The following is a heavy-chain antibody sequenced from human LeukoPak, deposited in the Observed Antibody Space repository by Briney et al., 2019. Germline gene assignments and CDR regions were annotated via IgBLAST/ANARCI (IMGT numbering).Heavy chain of an antibody. CDR3: AKNTESQYYYGSGSYPLPNWFDP. Sequence: GGSLRLSCAASRFTFSSYGLHWVRQAPGKGLEWVAVISYDGSNKYYADSVKGRFTISRDNSKNTLYLQKNSLRAEDTAVYYCAKNTESQYYYGSGSYPLPNWFDPWGQGTLVTVSS. D-gene: IGHD3-10*01. CDR2: ISYDGSNK. CDR1: RFTFSSYG. V-gene: IGHV3-30*18. J-gene: IGHJ5*02.